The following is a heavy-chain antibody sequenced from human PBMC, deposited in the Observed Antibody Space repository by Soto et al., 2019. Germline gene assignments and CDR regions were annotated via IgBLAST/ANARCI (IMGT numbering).Heavy chain of an antibody. CDR3: ASVKWLGPHYYYYGMDV. CDR2: IDPSDSYT. V-gene: IGHV5-10-1*01. Sequence: GESLKISCKGSGYSFTSYWISWVRQMPGKGLEWMGRIDPSDSYTNYSPSFQGHVTISADKSISTAYLQWSSLKASDTAMYYCASVKWLGPHYYYYGMDVWGQGTTVTVSS. D-gene: IGHD6-19*01. J-gene: IGHJ6*02. CDR1: GYSFTSYW.